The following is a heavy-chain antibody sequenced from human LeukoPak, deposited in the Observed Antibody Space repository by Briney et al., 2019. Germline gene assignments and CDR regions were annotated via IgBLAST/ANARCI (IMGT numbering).Heavy chain of an antibody. CDR3: AKESSIWPVRSRDDFDY. CDR1: GFPLTSYW. D-gene: IGHD6-13*01. Sequence: RGSLRPSCAASGFPLTSYWMTWVRQAPGKGLEWVANINQAGAEKYYVESVKSRFTISKDNAKTSLILQINSLRAEDPTVYFCAKESSIWPVRSRDDFDYWGQGTLVTVSS. CDR2: INQAGAEK. V-gene: IGHV3-7*01. J-gene: IGHJ4*02.